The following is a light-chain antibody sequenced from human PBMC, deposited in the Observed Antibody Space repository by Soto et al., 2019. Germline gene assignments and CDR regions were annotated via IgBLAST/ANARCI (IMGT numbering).Light chain of an antibody. J-gene: IGLJ3*02. CDR1: SSNIGSNT. CDR2: SNN. CDR3: AAWDDSPNGYWV. V-gene: IGLV1-44*01. Sequence: QSVLTQPPSASGTPGQRVTISCSGSSSNIGSNTVNWYQQLPGTAPKLLIYSNNQRPSGVPDRFSGSKSGTSASLAISGLQSEDEADYYCAAWDDSPNGYWVFGGGTKVTVL.